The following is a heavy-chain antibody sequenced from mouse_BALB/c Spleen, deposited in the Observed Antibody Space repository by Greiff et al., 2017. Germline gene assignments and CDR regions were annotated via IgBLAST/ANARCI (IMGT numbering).Heavy chain of an antibody. CDR2: IYPGNSDT. D-gene: IGHD2-14*01. CDR3: TMVRRGYYAMDY. V-gene: IGHV1-5*01. CDR1: GYTFTSYW. Sequence: VQLKQSGTVLARPGASVKMSCKASGYTFTSYWMHWVKQRPGQGLEWIGAIYPGNSDTSYNQKFKGKAKLTAVTSTSTAYMELSSLTNEDSAVYYGTMVRRGYYAMDYWGQGTSVTVSS. J-gene: IGHJ4*01.